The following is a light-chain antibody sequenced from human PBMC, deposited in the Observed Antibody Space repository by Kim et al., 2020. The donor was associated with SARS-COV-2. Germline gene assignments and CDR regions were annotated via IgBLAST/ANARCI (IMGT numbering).Light chain of an antibody. V-gene: IGKV1-8*01. CDR2: AAS. J-gene: IGKJ1*01. CDR3: QQYYSYPRA. CDR1: QGISSY. Sequence: ASKGDRVTITCRASQGISSYLAWYQQKPGKAPKLLIYAASTWQSGVPSRFSGSGSGTDFTLTISCLQSEDFATYYCQQYYSYPRAFGQGTKVDIK.